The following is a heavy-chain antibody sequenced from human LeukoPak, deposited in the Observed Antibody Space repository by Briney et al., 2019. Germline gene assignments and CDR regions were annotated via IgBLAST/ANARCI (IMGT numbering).Heavy chain of an antibody. V-gene: IGHV1-18*01. CDR1: GYTFTSYG. J-gene: IGHJ4*02. Sequence: ASVKVSCKASGYTFTSYGISWVRQAPGQGLEWMGWISAYNGNTNYAQKLQGSVTMTTDTSTSTDYMELRSLRSDDTAVYYCARDLWGGSSWYSGSSYWGQGTLVTVPS. CDR3: ARDLWGGSSWYSGSSY. D-gene: IGHD6-13*01. CDR2: ISAYNGNT.